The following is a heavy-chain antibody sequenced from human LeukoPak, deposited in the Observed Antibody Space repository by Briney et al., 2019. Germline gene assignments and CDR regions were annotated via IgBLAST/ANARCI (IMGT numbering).Heavy chain of an antibody. CDR1: GFIFSNYA. V-gene: IGHV3-23*01. J-gene: IGHJ4*02. Sequence: GGSLRLSCAASGFIFSNYAMGWVRQAPGQGPEWVSEILHDGRTYYADSVKGRFTISRDNGRKSLYLQMDSLRTEDTALYYCAKGGYTYGGRLFDYWGQGTLVTVSS. D-gene: IGHD5-18*01. CDR2: ILHDGRT. CDR3: AKGGYTYGGRLFDY.